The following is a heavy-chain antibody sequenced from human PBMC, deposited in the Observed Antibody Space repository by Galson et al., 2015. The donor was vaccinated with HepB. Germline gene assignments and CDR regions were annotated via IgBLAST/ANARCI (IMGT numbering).Heavy chain of an antibody. V-gene: IGHV3-30-3*01. J-gene: IGHJ4*02. CDR2: ISYDGSNK. CDR1: GFMFGTYY. Sequence: SLRLSCAASGFMFGTYYMHWVRQAPGKGLEWVAVISYDGSNKYYADSVKGRFTISRDNSKNTLYLQMNSLRAEDTAVYYCARELARSYYDYWGQGTLVTVSS. CDR3: ARELARSYYDY.